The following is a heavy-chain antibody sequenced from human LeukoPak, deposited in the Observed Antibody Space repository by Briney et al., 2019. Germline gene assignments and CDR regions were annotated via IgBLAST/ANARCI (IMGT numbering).Heavy chain of an antibody. Sequence: ASVKVSCKASGYTFTGYYMHWVRQAPGQGLEWMGWINPNSGGTNYAQKFQGRVTMTRDTSISTAYMELSRLRSDDTAVYYCARDDTKYYGPGSNAFDIWGQGTMVTVSS. CDR1: GYTFTGYY. D-gene: IGHD3-10*01. CDR2: INPNSGGT. CDR3: ARDDTKYYGPGSNAFDI. J-gene: IGHJ3*02. V-gene: IGHV1-2*02.